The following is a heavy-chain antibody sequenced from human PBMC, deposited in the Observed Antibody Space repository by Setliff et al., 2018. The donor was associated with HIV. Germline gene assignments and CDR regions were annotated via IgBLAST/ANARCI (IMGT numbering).Heavy chain of an antibody. Sequence: GASVKVSCKASGYTFISYYMHWVRQAPGQGLEWMGIIDPSGGSTRYAQKFQGRVTMTRDTSTSTAYMELRSLRSDDTAVYYCARDFFTVPSREGYDYWGQGTLVTVSS. J-gene: IGHJ4*02. D-gene: IGHD1-26*01. CDR3: ARDFFTVPSREGYDY. V-gene: IGHV1-46*01. CDR2: IDPSGGST. CDR1: GYTFISYY.